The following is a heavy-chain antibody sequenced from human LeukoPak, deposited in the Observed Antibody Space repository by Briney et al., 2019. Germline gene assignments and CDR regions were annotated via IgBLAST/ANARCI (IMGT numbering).Heavy chain of an antibody. CDR2: ISSSSSYI. CDR3: AKAAYGDYVNWFDP. J-gene: IGHJ5*02. D-gene: IGHD4-17*01. V-gene: IGHV3-21*04. CDR1: GFTFSSYS. Sequence: GGSLRLSCAASGFTFSSYSMNWVRQAPGKGPEWVSSISSSSSYIYYADSVKGRFTISRDNAKNSLYLQMNSLRAEDTALYYCAKAAYGDYVNWFDPWGQGTLVTVSS.